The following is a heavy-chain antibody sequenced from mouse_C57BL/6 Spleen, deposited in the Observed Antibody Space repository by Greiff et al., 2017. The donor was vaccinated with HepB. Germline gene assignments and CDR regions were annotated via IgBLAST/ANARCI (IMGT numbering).Heavy chain of an antibody. J-gene: IGHJ1*03. CDR3: ARGSSYPWYFDV. V-gene: IGHV1-82*01. CDR2: IYPGDGDT. Sequence: VQLQQSGPELVKPGASVKISCKASGYAFSSSWMNWVKQRPGKGLEWIGRIYPGDGDTNYNGKFKGKATLTADKSSSTAYMQLSSLTSEDSAVYCCARGSSYPWYFDVWGTGTTVTVSS. CDR1: GYAFSSSW. D-gene: IGHD1-1*01.